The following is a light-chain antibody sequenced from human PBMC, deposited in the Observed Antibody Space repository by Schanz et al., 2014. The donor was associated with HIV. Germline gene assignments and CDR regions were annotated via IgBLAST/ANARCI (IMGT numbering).Light chain of an antibody. CDR2: NVS. V-gene: IGLV2-14*03. CDR1: SSDVGGYNF. Sequence: QSVLTQPASVSGSPGQSITISCTGTSSDVGGYNFVSWYQQHPGKAPKLMIYNVSNRPSGVSDRFSGSKSGNTASLTISGHQAEEHADYYCCSYVPGGPYVFGTGTKLTVL. CDR3: CSYVPGGPYV. J-gene: IGLJ1*01.